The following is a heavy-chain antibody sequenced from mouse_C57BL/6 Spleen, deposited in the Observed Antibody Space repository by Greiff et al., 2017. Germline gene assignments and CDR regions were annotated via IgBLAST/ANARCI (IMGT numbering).Heavy chain of an antibody. CDR1: GYAFSSYW. V-gene: IGHV1-80*01. CDR3: ASPIYYEGDYAMDY. J-gene: IGHJ4*01. D-gene: IGHD2-4*01. CDR2: IYPGDGDT. Sequence: QVQLKQSGAELVKPGASVKISCKASGYAFSSYWMNWVKQRPGKGLEWIGQIYPGDGDTNYNGKFKGKATLTADNSSSTAYMQLSSLTSEDSAVYFCASPIYYEGDYAMDYWGQGTSVTVSS.